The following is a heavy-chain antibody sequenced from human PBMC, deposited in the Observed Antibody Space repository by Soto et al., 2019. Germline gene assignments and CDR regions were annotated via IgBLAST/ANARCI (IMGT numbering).Heavy chain of an antibody. D-gene: IGHD1-26*01. CDR2: MSGSGGTT. V-gene: IGHV3-23*01. Sequence: EVQLLESGGGLVQPGGSLRLSCAASGFTFRSYAMSWVRQAPGKGLEWVSAMSGSGGTTYYADSVKGRFTFSRDNSKNTLYMQMNSLRAEDTSVYYCEKPATGGFSAFDIWGQGTRVTVSS. J-gene: IGHJ3*02. CDR1: GFTFRSYA. CDR3: EKPATGGFSAFDI.